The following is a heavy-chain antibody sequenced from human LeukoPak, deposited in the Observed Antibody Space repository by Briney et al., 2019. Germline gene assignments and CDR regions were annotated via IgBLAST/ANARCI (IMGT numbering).Heavy chain of an antibody. Sequence: KPSETLSLTCTVSGGSISSGGYYWSWIRQHPGKGLEWIGYIYYSGSTCYNPSLKSRVTISVDTSKNQFSLKLSSVTAADTAVYYCARNEYGETIDYWGQGTLVTVSS. CDR2: IYYSGST. D-gene: IGHD4-17*01. CDR1: GGSISSGGYY. CDR3: ARNEYGETIDY. V-gene: IGHV4-31*03. J-gene: IGHJ4*02.